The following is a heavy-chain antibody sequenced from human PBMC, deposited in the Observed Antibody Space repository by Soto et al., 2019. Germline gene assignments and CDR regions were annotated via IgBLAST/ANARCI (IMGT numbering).Heavy chain of an antibody. Sequence: GASVKVSCKASGGTFSSYTISWVRQAPGQGLEWMGRIIPILGIANYAQKFQGRVTITADKSTSTAYMELSSLRSEDTAVYYCARYSSGWYRGQFDHWGQGTLVTVSS. CDR1: GGTFSSYT. CDR2: IIPILGIA. V-gene: IGHV1-69*02. J-gene: IGHJ4*02. CDR3: ARYSSGWYRGQFDH. D-gene: IGHD6-19*01.